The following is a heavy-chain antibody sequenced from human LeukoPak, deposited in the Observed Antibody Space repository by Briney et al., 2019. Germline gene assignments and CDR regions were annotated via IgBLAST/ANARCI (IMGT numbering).Heavy chain of an antibody. CDR2: IYPGDPDT. CDR3: ARSCSGGSCYNNWFDP. J-gene: IGHJ5*02. CDR1: GYSFTSYW. Sequence: GESLKISCKGSGYSFTSYWIGWVRQMPGKGLEWMGIIYPGDPDTRYSPSFQGQVTISADKSISTAYLQWSSLKASDTAMYYCARSCSGGSCYNNWFDPWGQGTLVTVSS. V-gene: IGHV5-51*01. D-gene: IGHD2-15*01.